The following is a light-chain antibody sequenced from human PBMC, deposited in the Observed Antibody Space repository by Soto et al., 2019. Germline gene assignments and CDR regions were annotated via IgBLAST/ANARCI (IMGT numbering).Light chain of an antibody. J-gene: IGKJ2*01. CDR3: QQTYSTPYT. CDR1: QSISNN. CDR2: TAS. V-gene: IGKV1-39*01. Sequence: DIQMTQSPSSLSASVGDRVTITCRASQSISNNLNWYQQRPGQAPGLLIYTASALQSGVPSRFSGSGSGTDVTLTISSLQPEDFATYYCQQTYSTPYTFGQGTKLEIK.